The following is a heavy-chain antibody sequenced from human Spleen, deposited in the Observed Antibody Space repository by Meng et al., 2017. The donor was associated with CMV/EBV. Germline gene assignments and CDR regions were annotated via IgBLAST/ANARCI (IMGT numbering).Heavy chain of an antibody. Sequence: GGSLRLSCAASGFTFSSIAISWVRQAPGRGLEWVSSVSGSGGSTFYADSVKGRFTISRDNSKNTVFLQMNSLRVEDTAVYYCARDEDLDSSSPRNTSDYWGQGTLVTVSS. CDR1: GFTFSSIA. CDR2: VSGSGGST. V-gene: IGHV3-23*01. J-gene: IGHJ4*02. D-gene: IGHD6-6*01. CDR3: ARDEDLDSSSPRNTSDY.